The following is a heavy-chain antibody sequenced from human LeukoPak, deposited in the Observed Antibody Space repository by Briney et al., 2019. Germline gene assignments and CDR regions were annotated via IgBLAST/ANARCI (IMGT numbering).Heavy chain of an antibody. CDR3: ARHWRGWYPIDY. CDR2: IYPDDSNS. V-gene: IGHV5-51*01. D-gene: IGHD6-19*01. CDR1: GYRFTSYW. Sequence: GESLKISCKGSGYRFTSYWIGWVRQMPGKGLEWMAIIYPDDSNSGYSPSFQGQVTISADKSISTAYLQWSSLKASDSAMYYCARHWRGWYPIDYWGQGTLVTVSS. J-gene: IGHJ4*02.